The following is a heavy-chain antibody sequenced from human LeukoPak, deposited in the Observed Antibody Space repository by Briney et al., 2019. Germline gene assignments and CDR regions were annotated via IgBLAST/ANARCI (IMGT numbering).Heavy chain of an antibody. CDR3: VRGDYGDYTLFDY. CDR1: GFTVSSNY. Sequence: GGSLRLSCAASGFTVSSNYMSWVRQAPGKGLEWVSVIYSGGSSYYADSVKGRFTISRDNSKNTLYLQMNSLRAEDTAVYYCVRGDYGDYTLFDYWGQGTLVTVSS. CDR2: IYSGGSS. J-gene: IGHJ4*02. V-gene: IGHV3-53*01. D-gene: IGHD4-17*01.